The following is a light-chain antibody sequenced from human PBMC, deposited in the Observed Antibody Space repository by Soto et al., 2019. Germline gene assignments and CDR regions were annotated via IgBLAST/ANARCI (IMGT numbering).Light chain of an antibody. V-gene: IGKV2-28*01. CDR3: MQTLQTPPWT. Sequence: DIVMTQSPLSLPVTPGEPASISCRSSQSLLHSNGYICLDWYLQRPGQSPQLLIYLGSNRASGVPDRFSGSGSGTDFTLKISRVEAEDVGVYYCMQTLQTPPWTFGQGTKVEIK. CDR1: QSLLHSNGYIC. J-gene: IGKJ1*01. CDR2: LGS.